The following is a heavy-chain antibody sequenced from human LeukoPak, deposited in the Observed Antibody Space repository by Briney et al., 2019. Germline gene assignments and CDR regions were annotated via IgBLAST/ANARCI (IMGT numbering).Heavy chain of an antibody. CDR2: IIPIFGTA. J-gene: IGHJ5*02. Sequence: ASVTVSFKASVGTFSSYAISWVRQAPGQGLDWMGGIIPIFGTANYAQKFQGRVTITTDESTSTAYMELSSLRSEDTAVYYGAREEYSSSSRWGNWFDPWGQGTLVTVSS. CDR3: AREEYSSSSRWGNWFDP. D-gene: IGHD6-6*01. V-gene: IGHV1-69*05. CDR1: VGTFSSYA.